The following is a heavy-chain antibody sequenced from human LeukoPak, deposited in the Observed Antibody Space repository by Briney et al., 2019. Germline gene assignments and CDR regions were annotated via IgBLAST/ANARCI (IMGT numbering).Heavy chain of an antibody. Sequence: GGSLRLSCAASGFTFSSYSMHWVRQAPGKGLVWVSRINSDGGSTSYADSVKGRFTISRDNAKNTLYLQMNSLRAEDTAVYYCARRIQGMAPYYFDYWGQGTLVTVSS. V-gene: IGHV3-74*01. CDR2: INSDGGST. CDR3: ARRIQGMAPYYFDY. D-gene: IGHD5-24*01. J-gene: IGHJ4*02. CDR1: GFTFSSYS.